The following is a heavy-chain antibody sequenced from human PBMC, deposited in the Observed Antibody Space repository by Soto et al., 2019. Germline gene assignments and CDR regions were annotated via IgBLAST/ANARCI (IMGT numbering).Heavy chain of an antibody. D-gene: IGHD3-10*01. CDR2: IIPIFGTA. CDR3: ASGITMVRGVIMGSYYYYYYGMDV. Sequence: QVQLVQSGAEVKKPGSSVKVSCKASGGTFSSYAISWVRQAPGQGLEWMGGIIPIFGTANYAQKFQGRVTITADESTSTAYMELSSLRSEDTAVYYCASGITMVRGVIMGSYYYYYYGMDVWGQGTTVTVSS. J-gene: IGHJ6*02. CDR1: GGTFSSYA. V-gene: IGHV1-69*12.